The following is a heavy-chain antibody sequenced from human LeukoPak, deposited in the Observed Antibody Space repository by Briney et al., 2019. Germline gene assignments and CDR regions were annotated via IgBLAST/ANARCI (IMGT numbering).Heavy chain of an antibody. CDR1: GFTFSSYS. Sequence: GGSLRLSCAASGFTFSSYSMNWVRQAPGKGLEWVSSISSSSSYIYYADSVKGRFTISRDNAKNSLYLQMSSLRAEDTAVYYCARGRDYDFWSGYFNDWGQGTLVTVSS. V-gene: IGHV3-21*01. D-gene: IGHD3-3*01. J-gene: IGHJ4*02. CDR2: ISSSSSYI. CDR3: ARGRDYDFWSGYFND.